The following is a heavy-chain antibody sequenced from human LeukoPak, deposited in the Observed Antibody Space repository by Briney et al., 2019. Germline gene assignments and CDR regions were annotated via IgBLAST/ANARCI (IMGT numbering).Heavy chain of an antibody. CDR3: ARQAPYYYDSSGYYYFDY. Sequence: PSETLSLTCSVSGDSISTYYWNWIRQPPGKGLEWIGYIYYSGSTNYNPSLKSRVTISVDTSKNQFSLKLSSVTAADTAVYYCARQAPYYYDSSGYYYFDYWGQGTLVTVAS. CDR1: GDSISTYY. J-gene: IGHJ4*02. D-gene: IGHD3-22*01. CDR2: IYYSGST. V-gene: IGHV4-59*08.